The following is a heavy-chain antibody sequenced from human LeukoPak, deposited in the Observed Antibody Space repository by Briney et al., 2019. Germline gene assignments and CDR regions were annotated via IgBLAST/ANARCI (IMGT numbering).Heavy chain of an antibody. CDR1: GFTFSSYA. D-gene: IGHD5-18*01. CDR2: ISSSGGST. J-gene: IGHJ4*02. Sequence: PGGSLRLSCAASGFTFSSYAITWVRQAPGKGLEWVSAISSSGGSTYYADSVKGRFTISSDTSKNTLYLQMSSLRAEDTAIYYCAKSRGYSYGPFDYWGQGTLVTVSS. V-gene: IGHV3-23*01. CDR3: AKSRGYSYGPFDY.